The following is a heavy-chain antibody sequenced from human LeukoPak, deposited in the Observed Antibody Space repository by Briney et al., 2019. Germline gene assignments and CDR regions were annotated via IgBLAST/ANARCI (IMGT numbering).Heavy chain of an antibody. V-gene: IGHV4-59*08. CDR2: IYYSGST. J-gene: IGHJ4*02. CDR1: GGSISGYY. CDR3: ASSSAAEIYYFDY. Sequence: PSETLSLTCTVSGGSISGYYWCWIRQPPGEGLEWIGYIYYSGSTNYNPSLKSRVTISVDTSKNQFSLKLSSVTAADTAVYYCASSSAAEIYYFDYWGQGTLVTVSS. D-gene: IGHD6-13*01.